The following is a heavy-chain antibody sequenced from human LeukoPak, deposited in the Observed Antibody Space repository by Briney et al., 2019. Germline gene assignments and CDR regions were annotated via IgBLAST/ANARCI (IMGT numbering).Heavy chain of an antibody. D-gene: IGHD1-26*01. CDR3: ARVRGGSYWAIYYFDY. J-gene: IGHJ4*02. CDR1: GYTFTGYY. CDR2: INPNSGGT. Sequence: ASVKVSCKASGYTFTGYYMHWVRQAPGQGLEWMGWINPNSGGTNYAQKFQGRVTMTRDTSISTASMELSRLRSDDTAVYYCARVRGGSYWAIYYFDYWGQGTLVTVSS. V-gene: IGHV1-2*02.